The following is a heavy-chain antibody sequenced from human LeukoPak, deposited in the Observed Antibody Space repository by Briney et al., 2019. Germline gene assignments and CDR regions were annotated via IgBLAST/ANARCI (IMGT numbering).Heavy chain of an antibody. CDR1: GYTFTGYY. CDR3: ARRGYSGYDALTD. CDR2: INPSGGST. D-gene: IGHD5-12*01. V-gene: IGHV1-46*01. J-gene: IGHJ4*02. Sequence: GASVKVSCKASGYTFTGYYMHWVRQAPGQGLEWMGIINPSGGSTSYAQKFQGRVTMTRDTSTSTVYMELSSLRSEDTAVYYCARRGYSGYDALTDWGQGTLVTVSS.